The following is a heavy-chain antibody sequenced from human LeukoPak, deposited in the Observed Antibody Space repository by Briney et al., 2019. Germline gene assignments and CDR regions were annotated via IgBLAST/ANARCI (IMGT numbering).Heavy chain of an antibody. Sequence: SETLSLTCTVSGGSISSYYWSWIRQPPGKGLEWIGYIYYSGSTNYNPSLKSRVTISVDTSKNQFSLKLSSATAADTAVYYCARAGGTMVRGVIYFDYWGQGTLVTVSS. J-gene: IGHJ4*02. V-gene: IGHV4-59*01. CDR2: IYYSGST. D-gene: IGHD3-10*01. CDR1: GGSISSYY. CDR3: ARAGGTMVRGVIYFDY.